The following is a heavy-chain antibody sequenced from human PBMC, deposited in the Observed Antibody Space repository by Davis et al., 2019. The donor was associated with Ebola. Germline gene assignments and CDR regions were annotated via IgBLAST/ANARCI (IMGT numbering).Heavy chain of an antibody. V-gene: IGHV4-34*01. CDR1: GGSVSGYY. Sequence: PSETLSLTCAVYGGSVSGYYWSWIRQPPGKGLEWIGEINHSGSTNYNPSLKSRVTISVDTSKHQFSLKLTSVTASDTSVYSFSSVQVGPWGQGTLVTVSS. J-gene: IGHJ5*02. D-gene: IGHD3-16*01. CDR3: SSVQVGP. CDR2: INHSGST.